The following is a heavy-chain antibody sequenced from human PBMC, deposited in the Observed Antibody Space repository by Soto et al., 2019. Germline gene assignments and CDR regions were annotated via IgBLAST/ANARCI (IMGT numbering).Heavy chain of an antibody. D-gene: IGHD3-9*01. CDR1: GGSFGGYY. V-gene: IGHV4-34*02. Sequence: QLQQWGAGPLRPSETLSLTCGVSGGSFGGYYWAWIRQSPEKGLEWIGEINDRGSVNYNPSLKSRVSISVDTSKSHYSLTLRSVTAADTAIYYCARESHDILTGPPWVWYFDLWGRGTLVTVSS. J-gene: IGHJ2*01. CDR3: ARESHDILTGPPWVWYFDL. CDR2: INDRGSV.